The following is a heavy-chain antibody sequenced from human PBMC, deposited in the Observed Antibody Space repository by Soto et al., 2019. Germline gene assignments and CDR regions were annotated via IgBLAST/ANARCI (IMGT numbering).Heavy chain of an antibody. Sequence: SETLSLTCAVYGGSFSGYYWSWIRQPPGKGLEWIGEINHSGSTNYNPSLKSRVTISVDTSKNQFSLKLSSVTAADTAVYYCARTTVRGVIVFDYWGQGTLVTVSS. CDR2: INHSGST. CDR3: ARTTVRGVIVFDY. D-gene: IGHD3-10*01. V-gene: IGHV4-34*01. CDR1: GGSFSGYY. J-gene: IGHJ4*02.